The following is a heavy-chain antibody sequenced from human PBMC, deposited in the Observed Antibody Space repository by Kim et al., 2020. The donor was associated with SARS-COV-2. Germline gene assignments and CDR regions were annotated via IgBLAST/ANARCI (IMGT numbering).Heavy chain of an antibody. J-gene: IGHJ4*02. D-gene: IGHD1-26*01. Sequence: GGSVKGQFTISRDNSKNTLYLQMNSLRAEDTAMYYCAKDKSGSYYGPFDYWGQGTLVTVSS. V-gene: IGHV3-30*02. CDR3: AKDKSGSYYGPFDY.